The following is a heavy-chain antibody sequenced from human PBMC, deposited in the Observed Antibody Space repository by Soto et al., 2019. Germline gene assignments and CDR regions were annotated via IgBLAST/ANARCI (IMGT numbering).Heavy chain of an antibody. CDR3: ARGAIVAVPAALSSYHDYTNYRFDS. J-gene: IGHJ4*02. D-gene: IGHD2-15*01. V-gene: IGHV1-69*01. CDR2: IIPVFAAT. Sequence: QVQLAQSGAEMTKPGSSVKVSCRASGGSFSAFAFSWVRQAPGQGLEWLGGIIPVFAATKYAQRLPDRVTITADESTNTVYLALNSLTSEDTAIYYCARGAIVAVPAALSSYHDYTNYRFDSWGQGTLVTVSS. CDR1: GGSFSAFA.